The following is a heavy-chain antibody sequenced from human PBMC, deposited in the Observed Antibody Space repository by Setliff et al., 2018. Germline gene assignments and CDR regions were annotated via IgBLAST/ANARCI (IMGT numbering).Heavy chain of an antibody. V-gene: IGHV3-30*02. CDR2: IQYDGSKK. CDR3: AKVGVLGVFLVCDP. CDR1: GFSFNNYG. D-gene: IGHD3-16*01. Sequence: PGGSLRLSCVASGFSFNNYGMHWVRQAPGKGLEWVAFIQYDGSKKYYADSVKGRFTVSRDIPKNTLYLQMNSMRVEDTAIYYCAKVGVLGVFLVCDPWGQGTLVTVSS. J-gene: IGHJ5*02.